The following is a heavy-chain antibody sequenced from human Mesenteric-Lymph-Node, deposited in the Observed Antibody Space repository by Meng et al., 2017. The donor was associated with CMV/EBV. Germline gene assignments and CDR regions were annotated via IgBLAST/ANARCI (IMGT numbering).Heavy chain of an antibody. V-gene: IGHV4-39*07. CDR1: ISSSKYY. Sequence: ISSSKYYWGWIRQTPVKGLEWIGNIYHSGDSYYNPSLKSRVTISVDTSKNQFSLKLSSVTAADTAVYYCARAFDFWSGYYAGSSWFDPWGQGTLVTVSS. J-gene: IGHJ5*02. CDR2: IYHSGDS. CDR3: ARAFDFWSGYYAGSSWFDP. D-gene: IGHD3-3*01.